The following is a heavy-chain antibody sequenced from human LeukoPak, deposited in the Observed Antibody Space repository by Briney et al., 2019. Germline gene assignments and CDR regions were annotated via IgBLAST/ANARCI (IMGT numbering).Heavy chain of an antibody. CDR1: GGSISSSSYY. D-gene: IGHD2-2*01. J-gene: IGHJ3*02. Sequence: SETLSLTCTVSGGSISSSSYYWGWIRQPPGKGLEWIGSIYYSGSTYYNPSLQSRVTMSVDTSKNHFSLNLSSVTAADTAVYYCARAPATHCSTTSCYVFDIWGQGTMVTVSS. V-gene: IGHV4-39*07. CDR2: IYYSGST. CDR3: ARAPATHCSTTSCYVFDI.